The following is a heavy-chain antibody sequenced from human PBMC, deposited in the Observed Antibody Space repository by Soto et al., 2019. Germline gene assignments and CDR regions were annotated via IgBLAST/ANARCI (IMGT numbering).Heavy chain of an antibody. V-gene: IGHV3-23*01. D-gene: IGHD3-3*01. Sequence: GGSLRLSCAASGFTFSSYAMSWVRQAPGKGLEWVSAISGSGGSTYYADSVKGRFTISRDNSKNTLYLQMSSLRAEDTAVYYCARALGSGVDNWFGPWGQGTLVTVSS. CDR1: GFTFSSYA. CDR2: ISGSGGST. J-gene: IGHJ5*02. CDR3: ARALGSGVDNWFGP.